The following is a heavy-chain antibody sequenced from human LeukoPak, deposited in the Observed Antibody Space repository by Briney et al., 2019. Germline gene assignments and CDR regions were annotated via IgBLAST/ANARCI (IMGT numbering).Heavy chain of an antibody. D-gene: IGHD3-3*01. J-gene: IGHJ4*02. CDR3: ARSPWSGCFDH. V-gene: IGHV4-39*07. CDR2: IYYSGST. Sequence: SETLSLTCTVSGGSISSSSYYWGWIRQPPGKGLGWIGSIYYSGSTYYNPSLKSRVTISVDTSKNQFSLKLSSVTAADTAVYYCARSPWSGCFDHWGQGTLVTVSS. CDR1: GGSISSSSYY.